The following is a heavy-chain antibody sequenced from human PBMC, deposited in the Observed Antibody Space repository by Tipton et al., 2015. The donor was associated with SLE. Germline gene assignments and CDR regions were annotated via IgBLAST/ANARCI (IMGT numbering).Heavy chain of an antibody. CDR3: AREALYDFWSGYET. D-gene: IGHD3-3*01. V-gene: IGHV4-34*01. CDR2: INHSGIT. Sequence: TLSLTCAVYGGSFSGYNWNWIRQSPEKGPEWIGEINHSGITNFNPSLESRVTISIDTSKNQFSLRLTSVTAADTAVYYCAREALYDFWSGYETWGQGTLVTVSS. CDR1: GGSFSGYN. J-gene: IGHJ4*02.